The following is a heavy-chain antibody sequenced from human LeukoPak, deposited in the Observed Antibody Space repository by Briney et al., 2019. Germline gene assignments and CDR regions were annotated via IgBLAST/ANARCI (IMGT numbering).Heavy chain of an antibody. Sequence: PSETLSLTCTVSGGSISSSYWSWIRQPPGKGLEWIGYISYSGSTNYNPSLKSRVTISVDTSRNQYSLKLSSVTAADTAVYYCARAGNGILTGYFQNWYFDLWGRGTLVTVSS. CDR3: ARAGNGILTGYFQNWYFDL. V-gene: IGHV4-59*08. D-gene: IGHD3-9*01. CDR2: ISYSGST. CDR1: GGSISSSY. J-gene: IGHJ2*01.